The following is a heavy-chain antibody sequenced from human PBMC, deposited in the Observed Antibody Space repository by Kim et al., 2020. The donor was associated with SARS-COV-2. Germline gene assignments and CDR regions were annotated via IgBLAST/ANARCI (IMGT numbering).Heavy chain of an antibody. J-gene: IGHJ6*02. CDR1: GYTFTGYY. V-gene: IGHV1-2*02. CDR3: ASRALGRGYYYGMDV. D-gene: IGHD1-26*01. Sequence: ASVKVSCKASGYTFTGYYMHWVRQAPGQGLEWMGWINPNSGGTNYAQKFQGRVTMTRDTSISTAYMELNRLRSDDTAVYYCASRALGRGYYYGMDVWGQGTTVTVSS. CDR2: INPNSGGT.